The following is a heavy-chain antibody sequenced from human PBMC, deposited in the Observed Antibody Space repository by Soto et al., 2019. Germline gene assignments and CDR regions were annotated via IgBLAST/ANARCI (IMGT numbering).Heavy chain of an antibody. Sequence: PSETLSLTCAVYGGSFSGYYWSWIRQPPGKGLEWIGEINHSGSTNYNPSLKSRVTISVDTSKNQFSLKLSSVTAADTAVYYCARSPSIWVTMVRGVISRGYYFDYWGQGTLVTVSS. CDR2: INHSGST. CDR1: GGSFSGYY. D-gene: IGHD3-10*01. CDR3: ARSPSIWVTMVRGVISRGYYFDY. V-gene: IGHV4-34*01. J-gene: IGHJ4*02.